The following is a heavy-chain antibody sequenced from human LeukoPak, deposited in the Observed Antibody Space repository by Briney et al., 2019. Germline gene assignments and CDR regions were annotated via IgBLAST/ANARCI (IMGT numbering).Heavy chain of an antibody. CDR2: INHNGNVN. V-gene: IGHV3-7*03. Sequence: GGSLRLSCAASGFTFSSYSMNWVRQAPGKGLEWVASINHNGNVNYYVDSVKGRFTISRDNAKNPLYLQMSNLRAEDTAVCFCARGGGLDVWGQGATVTVSS. D-gene: IGHD3-16*01. CDR1: GFTFSSYS. J-gene: IGHJ6*02. CDR3: ARGGGLDV.